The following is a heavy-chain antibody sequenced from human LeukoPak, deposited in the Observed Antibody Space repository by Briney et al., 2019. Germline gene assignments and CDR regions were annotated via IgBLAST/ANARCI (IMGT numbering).Heavy chain of an antibody. CDR3: ARGGYYYDFWSGYCLY. CDR2: ISYDGNNK. J-gene: IGHJ4*02. CDR1: GFTFNTYA. D-gene: IGHD3-3*01. Sequence: GGSLRLSCAASGFTFNTYAMHWVRQAPGRGLEWVAFISYDGNNKYYADSVKGRFTISRDNSRDTLYLQMNSLRTEDTAIYYCARGGYYYDFWSGYCLYWGQGTLVTVSS. V-gene: IGHV3-30-3*01.